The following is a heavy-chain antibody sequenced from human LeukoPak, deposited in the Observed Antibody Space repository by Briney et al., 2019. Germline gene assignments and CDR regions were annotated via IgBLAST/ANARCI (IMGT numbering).Heavy chain of an antibody. V-gene: IGHV4-4*09. CDR3: ARLTRLSTSPDRYYLDY. D-gene: IGHD6-6*01. CDR1: GDSISSYY. J-gene: IGHJ4*02. Sequence: SETLSLTCTVSGDSISSYYWSWIRQPPGKGLEWIGYIYTSGGTNYIPSLKGRVTIPIDTSKNQFSLKLSSVTAADSAVYYCARLTRLSTSPDRYYLDYWGQGTLVTVSS. CDR2: IYTSGGT.